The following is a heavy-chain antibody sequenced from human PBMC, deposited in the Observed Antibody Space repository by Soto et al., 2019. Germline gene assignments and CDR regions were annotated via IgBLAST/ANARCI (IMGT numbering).Heavy chain of an antibody. CDR3: AKVDIVVVPAAILERSSKITYYFDY. CDR2: ISGSGGST. CDR1: GFTFSSYA. J-gene: IGHJ4*02. Sequence: EVQLLESGGGLVQPGGSLRLSCAASGFTFSSYAMSWVRQAPGKGLEWVSAISGSGGSTYYADSVKGRFTISRDNSKNTLYLQMNSLRAEDTAVYYCAKVDIVVVPAAILERSSKITYYFDYWGQGTLVTVSS. D-gene: IGHD2-2*02. V-gene: IGHV3-23*01.